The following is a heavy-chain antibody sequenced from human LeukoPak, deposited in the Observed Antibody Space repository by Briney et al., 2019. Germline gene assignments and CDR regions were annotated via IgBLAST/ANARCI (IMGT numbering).Heavy chain of an antibody. Sequence: GGSLRLSCAASGFTFSSYGMHWVRQAPGKGLEWVAVISYDGSNKYYADSVKGRFTISRDNSKNTLYLQMNSLRAEDTAVYYCARDSGSSGWQHPPDYWGQGTLVTVSS. J-gene: IGHJ4*02. V-gene: IGHV3-30*03. CDR1: GFTFSSYG. CDR3: ARDSGSSGWQHPPDY. CDR2: ISYDGSNK. D-gene: IGHD6-19*01.